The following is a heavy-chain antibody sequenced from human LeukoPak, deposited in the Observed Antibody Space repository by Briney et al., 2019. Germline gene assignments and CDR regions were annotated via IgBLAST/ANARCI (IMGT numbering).Heavy chain of an antibody. CDR3: ARELDRVQDLDS. V-gene: IGHV3-21*01. CDR2: INNSGDDK. Sequence: GGSLRLSCAASGFTFDDYGMTWVRQAPGKGLEWLSSINNSGDDKYHADSVQGRFTISRDNAKNSLYLQMNSLRAEDTAVYYCARELDRVQDLDSWGQGTQVTVSS. CDR1: GFTFDDYG. D-gene: IGHD1-1*01. J-gene: IGHJ4*02.